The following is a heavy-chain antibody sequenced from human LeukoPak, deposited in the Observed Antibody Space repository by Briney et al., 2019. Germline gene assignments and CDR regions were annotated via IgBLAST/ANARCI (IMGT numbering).Heavy chain of an antibody. Sequence: GGSLRLPCAASGFTFSSYWMSWVRQAPGKGLEWVANIEQDGSEKYYVDSVKGRFTISRDNAKNSLYLQMNSLRAEDTAVYYCAREDYDFWSVSDYYYYMDVWGKGTTVTVSS. CDR3: AREDYDFWSVSDYYYYMDV. J-gene: IGHJ6*03. CDR1: GFTFSSYW. D-gene: IGHD3-3*01. V-gene: IGHV3-7*01. CDR2: IEQDGSEK.